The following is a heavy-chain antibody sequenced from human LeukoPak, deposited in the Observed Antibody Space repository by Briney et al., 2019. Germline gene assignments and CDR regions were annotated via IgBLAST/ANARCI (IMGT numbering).Heavy chain of an antibody. CDR1: GYTFTSYY. V-gene: IGHV1-46*01. Sequence: ASVKVSCKASGYTFTSYYMHWVRQAPGQGLEWMGIINRSGGSTSYAQKFQSRVTMTRDTSTSTVYMELSSLRSEDTAVYYCARDRYSGRYYSHAFDIWGQGTMVTVSS. J-gene: IGHJ3*02. D-gene: IGHD1-26*01. CDR3: ARDRYSGRYYSHAFDI. CDR2: INRSGGST.